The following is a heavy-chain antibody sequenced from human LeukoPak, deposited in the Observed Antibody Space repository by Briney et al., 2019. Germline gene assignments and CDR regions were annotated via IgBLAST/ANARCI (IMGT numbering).Heavy chain of an antibody. CDR1: GGSISSSSYS. J-gene: IGHJ6*02. D-gene: IGHD3-3*01. Sequence: LSLTCTVSGGSISSSSYSWGWIRQPPGKGLEWVAVISYDGSNKYYADSVKGRFTISRDNSKNTLYLQMNSLRAEDTAVYYCAKDLRYYDFWSGYYHNYYYYGMDVWGQGTTVTVSS. CDR3: AKDLRYYDFWSGYYHNYYYYGMDV. V-gene: IGHV3-30*18. CDR2: ISYDGSNK.